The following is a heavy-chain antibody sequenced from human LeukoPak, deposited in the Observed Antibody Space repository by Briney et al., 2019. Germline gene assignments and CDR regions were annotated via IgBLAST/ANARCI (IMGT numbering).Heavy chain of an antibody. Sequence: PGGSLRLSCAASGFTFSSYWMHWVRQAPGKGLVWVSRINSDGSSTSYADSVKGRFTISRDNAKNTLYLQMNSMRAEDTAVYYGARDGWSTQLIDYWGQGTLVTVSP. J-gene: IGHJ4*02. CDR2: INSDGSST. CDR3: ARDGWSTQLIDY. CDR1: GFTFSSYW. D-gene: IGHD6-19*01. V-gene: IGHV3-74*01.